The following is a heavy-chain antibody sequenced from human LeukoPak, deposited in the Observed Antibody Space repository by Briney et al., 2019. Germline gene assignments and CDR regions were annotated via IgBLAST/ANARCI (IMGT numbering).Heavy chain of an antibody. CDR2: FSASDGST. Sequence: GGTLRLSCAASGFTFSAFGMTWVRQAPGKGLEWVSGFSASDGSTYYADSVKGRFTISRDNSKNTLYLQMNSLRAEDTAVYYCARVLSGRGSLYDYYYYMDVWGKGTTVTISS. V-gene: IGHV3-23*01. J-gene: IGHJ6*03. CDR3: ARVLSGRGSLYDYYYYMDV. CDR1: GFTFSAFG. D-gene: IGHD3-10*01.